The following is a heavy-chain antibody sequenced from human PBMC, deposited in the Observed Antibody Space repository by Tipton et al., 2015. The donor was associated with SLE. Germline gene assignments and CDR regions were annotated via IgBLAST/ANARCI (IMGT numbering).Heavy chain of an antibody. D-gene: IGHD2-21*01. J-gene: IGHJ4*02. CDR1: GGSISSSNYY. CDR2: IDYSGST. Sequence: LRLSCTVSGGSISSSNYYWGWIRQPPGKGLEWIGNIDYSGSTHDNPSLKSRVTTSVDTSKNQFSLKLNSVTAADTAVYYCARRRFQSASDYWGQGTLVSVSS. V-gene: IGHV4-39*07. CDR3: ARRRFQSASDY.